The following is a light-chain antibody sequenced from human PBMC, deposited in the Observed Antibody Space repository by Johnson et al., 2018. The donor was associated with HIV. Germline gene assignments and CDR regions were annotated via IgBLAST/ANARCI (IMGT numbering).Light chain of an antibody. V-gene: IGLV1-51*01. J-gene: IGLJ1*01. CDR2: DNN. CDR1: SSNIGNNY. Sequence: QSVLTQPPSVSAAPGQKVTISCSGSSSNIGNNYVSWYQQLPGTAPKLLIYDNNKRPSGIPDRFSGSKSGTSATLGITGLQTGDEADYYCGTWDNSLSAPRYVFVTGTKVTVL. CDR3: GTWDNSLSAPRYV.